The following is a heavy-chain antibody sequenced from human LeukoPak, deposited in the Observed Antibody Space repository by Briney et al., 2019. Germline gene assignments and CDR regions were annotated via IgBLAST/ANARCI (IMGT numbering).Heavy chain of an antibody. CDR1: GGSISSGTYS. Sequence: PSQTLSLTCAVSGGSISSGTYSWSWIRQPPEKGLEWLARIDWDDDKYYSTSLKTRLTISKDTSKNQVVLTMTNMDPVDTATYYCACSLGRDDNWFDPWGQGTLVTVSS. CDR3: ACSLGRDDNWFDP. J-gene: IGHJ5*02. CDR2: IDWDDDK. V-gene: IGHV2-70*11. D-gene: IGHD2-21*01.